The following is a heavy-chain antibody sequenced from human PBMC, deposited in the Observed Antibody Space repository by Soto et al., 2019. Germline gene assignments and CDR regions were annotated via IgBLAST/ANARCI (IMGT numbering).Heavy chain of an antibody. D-gene: IGHD5-12*01. V-gene: IGHV4-31*03. Sequence: TLSLTCTVSCGSVSSGAYYWTWIRQRPGKGLEWIGYIYYSGSTYYSPSLKSRLSISLDTSKNQFSLRLSSVTAADTAMYYCARVRLRAVYAFDIWGQGTMVTVSS. CDR1: CGSVSSGAYY. CDR3: ARVRLRAVYAFDI. CDR2: IYYSGST. J-gene: IGHJ3*02.